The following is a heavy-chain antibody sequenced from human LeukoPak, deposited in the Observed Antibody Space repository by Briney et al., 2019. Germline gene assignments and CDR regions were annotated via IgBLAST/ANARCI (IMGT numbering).Heavy chain of an antibody. J-gene: IGHJ6*03. Sequence: MSSQTLSLTCTVSGGSIRSGGYYCSWIRQPPGKGLEWIGYIYHSGSTYYNPSLKSRVTISVDTSKNQSFLRLTSVTAADTAVYYCARVVPAVHYFYYYMDVWGNGTTVTVS. CDR3: ARVVPAVHYFYYYMDV. V-gene: IGHV4-30-2*05. CDR1: GGSIRSGGYY. D-gene: IGHD2-2*01. CDR2: IYHSGST.